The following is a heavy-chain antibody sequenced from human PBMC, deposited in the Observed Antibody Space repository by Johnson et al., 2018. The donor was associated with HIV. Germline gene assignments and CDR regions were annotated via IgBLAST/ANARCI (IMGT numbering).Heavy chain of an antibody. CDR2: ISYDGSNK. CDR1: GFTFSSYA. CDR3: ARGSRYTYDNDDADLLHAFDL. D-gene: IGHD3-22*01. V-gene: IGHV3-30-3*01. J-gene: IGHJ3*01. Sequence: QVQLVESGGDVVQPGMSLRLSYAASGFTFSSYAMYWVRQAPGKGLEWVAVISYDGSNKYYADSVKGRFTISRDNSKNTLYLQMNSLSAEDTAVCYCARGSRYTYDNDDADLLHAFDLWGQGTMVTVSS.